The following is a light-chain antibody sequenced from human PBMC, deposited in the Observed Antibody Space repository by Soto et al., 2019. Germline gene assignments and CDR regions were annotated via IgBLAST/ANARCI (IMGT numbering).Light chain of an antibody. CDR1: QRISSW. CDR2: EAS. J-gene: IGKJ1*01. V-gene: IGKV1-5*03. Sequence: DIQMTQSPSTLSASVGDRVTITCRASQRISSWLAWYQQKPGKAPKLLIYEASNLESGVPSRFSGGGSGTEFTLTISSLQPDDFATYSCQQYNSYSRTFGQGTKVEI. CDR3: QQYNSYSRT.